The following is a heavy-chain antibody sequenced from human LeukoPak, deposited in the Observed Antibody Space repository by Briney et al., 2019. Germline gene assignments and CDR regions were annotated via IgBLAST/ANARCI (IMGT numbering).Heavy chain of an antibody. CDR2: ISSSSSYI. CDR3: ARNYYDSSGYFFGGY. CDR1: GFTFSSYS. J-gene: IGHJ4*02. Sequence: GGSLRLSWAASGFTFSSYSMNWVRQAPGKGLEWVSSISSSSSYIYYADSVKGRFTISRDNAKNSLYLQMNSLRAEDTAVYYCARNYYDSSGYFFGGYWGQGTLVTVSS. D-gene: IGHD3-22*01. V-gene: IGHV3-21*01.